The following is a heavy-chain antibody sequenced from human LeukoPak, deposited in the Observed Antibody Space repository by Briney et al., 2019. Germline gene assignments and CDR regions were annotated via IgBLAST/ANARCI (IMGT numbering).Heavy chain of an antibody. D-gene: IGHD1/OR15-1a*01. CDR3: ARDSDWNTVNYYYGMDV. V-gene: IGHV1-18*04. Sequence: ASVTVSCKASGYTFTSYGISWVRQAPGQGLEWMGWISAYNGNTNYAQKLQGRVTMTTDTSTCTAYMELRSLRSDDTAVYYCARDSDWNTVNYYYGMDVWGKGTTVTVSS. J-gene: IGHJ6*04. CDR1: GYTFTSYG. CDR2: ISAYNGNT.